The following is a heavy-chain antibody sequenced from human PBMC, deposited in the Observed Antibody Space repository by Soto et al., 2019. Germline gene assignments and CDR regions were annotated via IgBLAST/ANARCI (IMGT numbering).Heavy chain of an antibody. Sequence: GGSLRLSCAASGFTFSSYAMSWVRQAPGKGLEWVSAISGSGGSTYYADSVKGRFTISRDNSKNTLYLQMNSLRAEDTAVYYCAKDTLLYSSGRFSALGFWDVWGKGTTVTVSS. CDR1: GFTFSSYA. CDR3: AKDTLLYSSGRFSALGFWDV. D-gene: IGHD6-25*01. J-gene: IGHJ6*04. V-gene: IGHV3-23*01. CDR2: ISGSGGST.